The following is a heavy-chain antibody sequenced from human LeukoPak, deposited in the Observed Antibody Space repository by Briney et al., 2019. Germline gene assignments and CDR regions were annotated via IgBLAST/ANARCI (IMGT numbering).Heavy chain of an antibody. CDR2: IYYSGST. CDR1: GGSISSGDYY. CDR3: RSAAAHSEPKYYFDY. D-gene: IGHD6-13*01. Sequence: SETLSLTCTVSGGSISSGDYYWSWIRQPPGKGLEWIGYIYYSGSTNYNPSLKSRVTISVDTSKNQFSLKLSSVTAADTAVYCCRSAAAHSEPKYYFDYWGQGTLVTVSS. J-gene: IGHJ4*02. V-gene: IGHV4-30-4*03.